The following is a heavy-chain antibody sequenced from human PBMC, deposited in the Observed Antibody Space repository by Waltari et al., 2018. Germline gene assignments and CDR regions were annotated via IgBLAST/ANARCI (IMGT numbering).Heavy chain of an antibody. D-gene: IGHD6-13*01. V-gene: IGHV4-38-2*02. CDR3: ARAPMSGAATGTFDF. CDR1: GYSITSGYY. CDR2: IYHSGNT. Sequence: QVQLQESGPGLVKPSETLSLTCTVSGYSITSGYYWRCIRQPPGKGREWIGSIYHSGNTYYNPSLKGRLTISVDTSKNQFSLRLSSVTAADTAVYYCARAPMSGAATGTFDFWGLGSLVTVSP. J-gene: IGHJ4*02.